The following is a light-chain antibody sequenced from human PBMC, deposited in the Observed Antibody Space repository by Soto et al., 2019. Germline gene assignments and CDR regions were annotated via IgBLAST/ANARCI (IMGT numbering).Light chain of an antibody. V-gene: IGKV1-5*01. Sequence: DIQMTQSPSTLSASVGDRVTITCRASQSISSWLAWYQQKPGKAPKLLIYDASSLESGVPSRFSGSGSGTEVGLAISSLQPDDFATYYCQQYNSYPCTFGQGTKLEIK. CDR1: QSISSW. J-gene: IGKJ2*02. CDR3: QQYNSYPCT. CDR2: DAS.